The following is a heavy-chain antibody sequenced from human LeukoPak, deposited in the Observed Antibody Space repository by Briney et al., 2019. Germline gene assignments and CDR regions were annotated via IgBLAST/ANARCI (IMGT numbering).Heavy chain of an antibody. Sequence: GGSLRLSCAASGFTFSSYSMNWVRQAPGKGLEWVSSISSSSSYIYYADSVKGRFTISRDNAKNSLYLQMNSLRAEDTAVYYCARRYCSSTSCYADYWGQGTLVTVSS. V-gene: IGHV3-21*01. CDR1: GFTFSSYS. CDR2: ISSSSSYI. D-gene: IGHD2-2*01. CDR3: ARRYCSSTSCYADY. J-gene: IGHJ4*02.